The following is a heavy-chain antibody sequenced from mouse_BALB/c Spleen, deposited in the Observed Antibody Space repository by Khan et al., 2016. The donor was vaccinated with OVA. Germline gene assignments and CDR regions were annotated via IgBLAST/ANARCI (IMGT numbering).Heavy chain of an antibody. D-gene: IGHD2-1*01. J-gene: IGHJ3*01. V-gene: IGHV9-3-1*01. CDR3: SRSNGKYWFAY. CDR2: INTYTGEA. CDR1: GYTLTDYG. Sequence: QIQLVQSGPELKKPGATVKISCKASGYTLTDYGMNWVKQAPGKGLKWMGWINTYTGEATYADDFKGRFAFSLETSANTAYLQINNLKTEDTATYFLSRSNGKYWFAYWGQGTLVTVAA.